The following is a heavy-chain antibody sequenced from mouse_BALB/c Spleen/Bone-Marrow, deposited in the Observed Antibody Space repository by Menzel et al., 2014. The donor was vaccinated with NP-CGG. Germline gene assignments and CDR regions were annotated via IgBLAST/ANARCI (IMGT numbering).Heavy chain of an antibody. J-gene: IGHJ3*01. CDR1: GYTFTSYV. CDR2: INPYNDGT. Sequence: QLVESGPELVKPGASVKMSCKASGYTFTSYVMHWVKRKPGQGLEWIGYINPYNDGTKYNEKFKGKATLTSDKSSSTAYMELSSLTSEDSAVYYCASPYYRYDGFAYWGQGTLVTVSA. CDR3: ASPYYRYDGFAY. D-gene: IGHD2-14*01. V-gene: IGHV1-14*01.